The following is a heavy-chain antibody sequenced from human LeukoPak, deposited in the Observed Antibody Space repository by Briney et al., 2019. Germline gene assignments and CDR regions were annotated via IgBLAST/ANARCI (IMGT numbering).Heavy chain of an antibody. V-gene: IGHV3-23*01. CDR1: GFTFSSYA. J-gene: IGHJ4*02. CDR2: ISSSGDT. CDR3: ARSPDGNSYGYLY. D-gene: IGHD5-18*01. Sequence: GGSLRLSCAASGFTFSSYAMSWVRQAPGKGLEWVSAISSSGDTYYAGSVKGRFTISRDNSKNTLYLQMNSLRAEDTAVYYCARSPDGNSYGYLYWGQGTLVTVSS.